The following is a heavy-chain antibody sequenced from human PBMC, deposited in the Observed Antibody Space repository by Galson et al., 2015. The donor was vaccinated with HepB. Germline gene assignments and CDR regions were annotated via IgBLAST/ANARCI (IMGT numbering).Heavy chain of an antibody. J-gene: IGHJ6*03. CDR2: IKQDGSEK. CDR3: ARDSSSWYHYYYYYMDV. CDR1: GFTFSSYW. D-gene: IGHD6-13*01. Sequence: SLRLSCAASGFTFSSYWMSWVRQAPGKGLEWVANIKQDGSEKYYVDSVKGRFTISRDNAKNSLYLQMNSLRAEDTAVYYCARDSSSWYHYYYYYMDVWGKGTTVTVSS. V-gene: IGHV3-7*01.